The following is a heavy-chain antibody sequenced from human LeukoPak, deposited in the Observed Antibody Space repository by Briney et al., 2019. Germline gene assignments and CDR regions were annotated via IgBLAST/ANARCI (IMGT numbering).Heavy chain of an antibody. V-gene: IGHV3-23*01. CDR2: ISAGGATI. J-gene: IGHJ6*03. CDR3: AKDSGGTYFYYYYYMDV. Sequence: GGSLRLSCAASGFSFSTYAMSWVRQAPGKGLEWVSAISAGGATIYYVDSVKGRFTVSRDNSKNTLYLHMNSLRAEDTAIYYCAKDSGGTYFYYYYYMDVWGKGTTVTVSS. CDR1: GFSFSTYA. D-gene: IGHD1-26*01.